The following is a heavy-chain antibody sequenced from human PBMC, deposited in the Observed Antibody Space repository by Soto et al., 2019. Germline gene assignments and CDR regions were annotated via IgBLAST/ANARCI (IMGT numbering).Heavy chain of an antibody. V-gene: IGHV4-4*02. Sequence: SETLSLTCAVSGGSISSSNWWSWVRQPPGKGLEWIGEIYHSGSTNYNPSLKSRVTISVDKSKNQFSLKLSSVTAADTAVYYCARAGGRTTGTTYYFDYWGQGTLVTVSS. D-gene: IGHD1-7*01. CDR3: ARAGGRTTGTTYYFDY. CDR1: GGSISSSNW. J-gene: IGHJ4*02. CDR2: IYHSGST.